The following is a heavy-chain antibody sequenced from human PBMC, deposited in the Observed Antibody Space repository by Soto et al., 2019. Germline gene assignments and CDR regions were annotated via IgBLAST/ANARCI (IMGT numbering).Heavy chain of an antibody. Sequence: GGSLRLSCADSGFTFSSYAVSWVRQAPGKGLEWVSSISDTGVGTYYGDPVKGQFTISRDNSKNTLYLQMNSLRAEDTAVYYCAKNVTTTAFDYWGQGTLVTVSS. CDR1: GFTFSSYA. CDR2: ISDTGVGT. V-gene: IGHV3-23*01. J-gene: IGHJ4*02. D-gene: IGHD4-17*01. CDR3: AKNVTTTAFDY.